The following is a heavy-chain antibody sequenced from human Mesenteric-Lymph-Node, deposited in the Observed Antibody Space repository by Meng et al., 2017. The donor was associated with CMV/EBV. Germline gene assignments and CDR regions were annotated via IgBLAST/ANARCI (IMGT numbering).Heavy chain of an antibody. V-gene: IGHV4-61*01. CDR1: GGSVSSGSYY. D-gene: IGHD3-9*01. CDR2: IHYSGST. Sequence: SETLSLTCTVSGGSVSSGSYYWSWIRQPPGKGLEWIGYIHYSGSTSYNPSLKSRVTISVDTSKNQFSLKLSSVTAADTAVYYCARGPAYYDILTGYLDYYYGMDVWGQGTTVTVSS. CDR3: ARGPAYYDILTGYLDYYYGMDV. J-gene: IGHJ6*02.